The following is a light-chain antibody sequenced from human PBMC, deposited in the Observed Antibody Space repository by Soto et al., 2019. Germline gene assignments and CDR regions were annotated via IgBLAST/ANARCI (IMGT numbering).Light chain of an antibody. J-gene: IGKJ5*01. V-gene: IGKV1-9*01. CDR3: QQFKNYTIT. CDR2: AAS. CDR1: ENISSY. Sequence: IQLTQSPSSLSASVGDRVTFTCRASENISSYLVWYQQKPGAATKLLIYAASALHSGVPSRFSGSGSGTDFTLTISSLHPEDFAVYFCQQFKNYTITFRQGTRLEIX.